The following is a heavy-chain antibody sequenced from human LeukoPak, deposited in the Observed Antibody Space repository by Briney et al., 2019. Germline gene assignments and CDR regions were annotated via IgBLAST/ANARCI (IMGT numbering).Heavy chain of an antibody. CDR2: IYTSGST. CDR3: ARGLRVYSGYDGPEYYYYYGMDV. Sequence: SETLSLTRTVSGGSISSYYWSWIRQPAGKGLEWIWRIYTSGSTNYNPSLKSRVTMSVGTSKNQFSLKLSSVTAAKTAVYYCARGLRVYSGYDGPEYYYYYGMDVWGQGTTVTVSS. CDR1: GGSISSYY. D-gene: IGHD5-12*01. J-gene: IGHJ6*02. V-gene: IGHV4-4*07.